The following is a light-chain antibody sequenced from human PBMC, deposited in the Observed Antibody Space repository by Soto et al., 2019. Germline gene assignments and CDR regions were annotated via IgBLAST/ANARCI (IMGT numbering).Light chain of an antibody. CDR2: EVS. CDR3: SSYTSSNTWV. CDR1: SSDVGDYNY. Sequence: QSVLTQPASVSGSPGQSITISCTGTSSDVGDYNYVSWYQQHPGKAPKLMIYEVSNRPSGVSNRFSGSKSGNTAPLTISGLQAEDEADYYCSSYTSSNTWVFGGGTKVTVL. J-gene: IGLJ3*02. V-gene: IGLV2-14*01.